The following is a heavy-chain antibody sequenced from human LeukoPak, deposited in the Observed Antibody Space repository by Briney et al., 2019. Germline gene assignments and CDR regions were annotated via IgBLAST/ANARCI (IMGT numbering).Heavy chain of an antibody. Sequence: ASVKVSCKASGYTLTSYGISWVRQAPGQGLEWMGWISVYYGNTNYAQKFQGRVTMTSDLSTITAYMELRSLTSDDTAVYYCARDVLGNGRAAYWGQGTLVTVSS. J-gene: IGHJ4*02. D-gene: IGHD2-8*01. CDR2: ISVYYGNT. CDR3: ARDVLGNGRAAY. V-gene: IGHV1-18*01. CDR1: GYTLTSYG.